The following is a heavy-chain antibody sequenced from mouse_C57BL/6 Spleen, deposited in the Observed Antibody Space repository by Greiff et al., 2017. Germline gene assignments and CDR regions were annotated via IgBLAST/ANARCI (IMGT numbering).Heavy chain of an antibody. CDR1: GYTFTSYW. CDR3: ARRGNYYGSVDY. D-gene: IGHD1-1*01. CDR2: IYPSDSET. Sequence: QVQLQQPGAELVRPGSSVKLSCKASGYTFTSYWMDWVQQRPGQGLEWIGNIYPSDSETHYNQKFKDKATLTVDKSSSTAYMQLSSLTSEDSAVYYCARRGNYYGSVDYWGQGTILTVSS. J-gene: IGHJ2*01. V-gene: IGHV1-61*01.